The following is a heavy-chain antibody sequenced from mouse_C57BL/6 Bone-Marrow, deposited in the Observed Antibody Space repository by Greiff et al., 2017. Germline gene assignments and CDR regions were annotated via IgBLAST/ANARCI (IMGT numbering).Heavy chain of an antibody. J-gene: IGHJ2*01. Sequence: EVKLVESGGGLVQPKGSLKLSCAASGFSFNTYAMNWVRQAPGQGLEWVARIRSKSNNYATYYADSVKDRFTISRDDSESMLYLQMNKLKPDDTAMYYCVGLLVYYGNITGYFDYWGQGTTLTVSS. CDR1: GFSFNTYA. CDR2: IRSKSNNYAT. V-gene: IGHV10-1*01. D-gene: IGHD2-1*01. CDR3: VGLLVYYGNITGYFDY.